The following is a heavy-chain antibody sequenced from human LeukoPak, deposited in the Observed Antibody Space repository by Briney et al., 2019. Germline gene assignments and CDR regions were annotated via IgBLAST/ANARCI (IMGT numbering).Heavy chain of an antibody. D-gene: IGHD2-2*01. Sequence: SETLSLTCTVSGGSISSSSYYWGWIRQPPGKGLEWIGSIYYSGSTYYNPSLKSRVTISVDTSKNQFSLKLSSVTAADTAVYYCASHPLGYCSSTSCRGYYYYGMDVWGQGTTVTVSS. CDR1: GGSISSSSYY. CDR2: IYYSGST. V-gene: IGHV4-39*01. CDR3: ASHPLGYCSSTSCRGYYYYGMDV. J-gene: IGHJ6*02.